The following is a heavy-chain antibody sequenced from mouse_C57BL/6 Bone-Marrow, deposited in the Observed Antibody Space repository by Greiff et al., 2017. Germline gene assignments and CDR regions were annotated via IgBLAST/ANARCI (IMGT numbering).Heavy chain of an antibody. CDR1: GYTFTSYW. J-gene: IGHJ2*01. D-gene: IGHD2-5*01. CDR3: TIYSNSDY. Sequence: VQLQQSGTVLARPGASVKMSCKTSGYTFTSYWMHWVKQRPGQGLEWIGAIYPGNSDTSYNQKFKGKAKLTAVTPASTAYMELSSLTNEDSAVYYCTIYSNSDYWGQGTTLTVSS. V-gene: IGHV1-5*01. CDR2: IYPGNSDT.